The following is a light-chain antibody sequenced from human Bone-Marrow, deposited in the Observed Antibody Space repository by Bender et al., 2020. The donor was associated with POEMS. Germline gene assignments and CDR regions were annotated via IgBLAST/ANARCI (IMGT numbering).Light chain of an antibody. V-gene: IGLV3-27*01. J-gene: IGLJ3*02. CDR3: YSAGDNSKGV. Sequence: SFEINQPPSVSVSPGQTARITCSADALPKQFVSWYQQKSGQAPVLVIYKDSQRPSGIPERFSGSNSGTTVTLTISGAQVEDEGAYYCYSAGDNSKGVFGGGTTLTVL. CDR1: ALPKQF. CDR2: KDS.